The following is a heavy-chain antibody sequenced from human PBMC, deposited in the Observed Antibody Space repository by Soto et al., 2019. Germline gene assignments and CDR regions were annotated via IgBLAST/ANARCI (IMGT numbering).Heavy chain of an antibody. J-gene: IGHJ6*02. Sequence: GESLKISCKGSGYSFTSYWIGWVRQMPGKGLEWMGIIYPGDSDTRYSPSFQGQVTISADKSISTAYLQWSSLKASDTAMYYCARAPVGATTNYYYYGMGVWGQGTTVTVSS. V-gene: IGHV5-51*01. D-gene: IGHD1-26*01. CDR2: IYPGDSDT. CDR1: GYSFTSYW. CDR3: ARAPVGATTNYYYYGMGV.